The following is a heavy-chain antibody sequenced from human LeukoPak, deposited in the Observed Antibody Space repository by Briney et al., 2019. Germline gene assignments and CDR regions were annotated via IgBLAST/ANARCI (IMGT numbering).Heavy chain of an antibody. CDR1: GFTFSSYA. D-gene: IGHD3-3*01. J-gene: IGHJ4*02. V-gene: IGHV3-30*04. Sequence: GGSLRLFCAASGFTFSSYAMHWVRQAPGKGLEGVEVISYDGSNKYYAVSVKDRFTISRDNSKNTLYLQMISLRAEDTAVYYCARDACQDYDFWSGYRIKYYFDYWGQGTLVTVSS. CDR3: ARDACQDYDFWSGYRIKYYFDY. CDR2: ISYDGSNK.